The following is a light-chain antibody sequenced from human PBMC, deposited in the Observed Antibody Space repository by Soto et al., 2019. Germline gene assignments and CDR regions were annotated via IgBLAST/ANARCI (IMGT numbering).Light chain of an antibody. CDR2: PSS. V-gene: IGKV1-12*01. J-gene: IGKJ3*01. CDR1: QGISSW. CDR3: QQAKTFPVT. Sequence: DIQMTQSPSSVSASVGDTVTITCRASQGISSWLAWYQQKPGQAPRSLIYPSSRLQSGVPSRFSGSGSGTDFTLTITNLQPVDFATYYCQQAKTFPVTFGPGTKVVIK.